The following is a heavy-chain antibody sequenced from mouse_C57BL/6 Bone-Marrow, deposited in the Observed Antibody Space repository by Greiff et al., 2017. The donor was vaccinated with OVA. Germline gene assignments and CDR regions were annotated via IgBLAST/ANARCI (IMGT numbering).Heavy chain of an antibody. CDR2: INPNYGTT. Sequence: EVKVVESGPELVKPGASVKISCKASGYSFTDYNMNWVKQSNGKSLEWIGVINPNYGTTSYNQKFKGKATLTVDQSSSTAYMQLNSLTSEDSAVYYCAMSSLGLYYFDYWGQGTTLTVSS. CDR1: GYSFTDYN. J-gene: IGHJ2*01. V-gene: IGHV1-39*01. CDR3: AMSSLGLYYFDY. D-gene: IGHD1-1*01.